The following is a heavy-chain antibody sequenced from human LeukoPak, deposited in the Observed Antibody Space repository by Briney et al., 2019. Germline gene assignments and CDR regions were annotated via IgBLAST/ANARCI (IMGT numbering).Heavy chain of an antibody. CDR3: AKGFRRQLVGYHPIT. Sequence: PGGSLRLSCAASGFTFSSYAMSWVRQAPGKGLEWVSAISGSGGSTYYADSVKGRFTISRDNSKNTLYLQMNSLRAEGTAVYCCAKGFRRQLVGYHPITWGQGTLVTVSS. D-gene: IGHD6-13*01. J-gene: IGHJ4*02. CDR2: ISGSGGST. V-gene: IGHV3-23*01. CDR1: GFTFSSYA.